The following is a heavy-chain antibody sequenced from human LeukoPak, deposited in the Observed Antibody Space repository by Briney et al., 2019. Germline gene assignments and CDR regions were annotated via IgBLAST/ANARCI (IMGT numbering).Heavy chain of an antibody. J-gene: IGHJ1*01. D-gene: IGHD2-15*01. V-gene: IGHV4-59*01. CDR2: IYYSGST. CDR3: AREGYCSGGSCYSDGYFQH. CDR1: GGSISSYY. Sequence: SETLSLTCTVSGGSISSYYWSWIRQPPGKGLEWIGYIYYSGSTNYNPSLKSRVTISVDTSKNQFSLKLSSVTAADTAVYYCAREGYCSGGSCYSDGYFQHWGQGTLVTVSS.